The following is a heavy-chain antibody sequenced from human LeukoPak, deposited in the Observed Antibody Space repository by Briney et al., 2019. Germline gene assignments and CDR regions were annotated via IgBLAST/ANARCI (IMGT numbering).Heavy chain of an antibody. Sequence: GGSLRLSCAASGFTFSSYWMSWVRQAPGKGLEWVANIKQDGSEKYYVDSVKGRFTISRDNAKNTLYLKMNSLRAEDTAVYYCAREAAAGGGYTDYWGQGTLVTVSS. V-gene: IGHV3-7*01. D-gene: IGHD6-13*01. CDR2: IKQDGSEK. CDR3: AREAAAGGGYTDY. J-gene: IGHJ4*02. CDR1: GFTFSSYW.